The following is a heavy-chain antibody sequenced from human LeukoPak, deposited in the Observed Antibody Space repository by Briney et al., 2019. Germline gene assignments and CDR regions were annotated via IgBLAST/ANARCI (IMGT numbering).Heavy chain of an antibody. CDR3: AKDPRSALRLDY. V-gene: IGHV3-23*01. D-gene: IGHD4-17*01. CDR1: GFTFSSYA. J-gene: IGHJ4*02. CDR2: ISGSGGGT. Sequence: GGSLRLSCAASGFTFSSYAMSWVRQAAGKGLEWVSAISGSGGGTYYADSVKGRFTISRDNYKNALYLQMNSLRAEDTAVYYCAKDPRSALRLDYWGKGTLVTVSS.